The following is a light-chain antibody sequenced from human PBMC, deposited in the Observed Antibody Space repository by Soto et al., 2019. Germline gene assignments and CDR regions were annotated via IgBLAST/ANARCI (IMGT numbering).Light chain of an antibody. J-gene: IGLJ1*01. CDR1: SSEVGGFNF. CDR3: SSYTSSSIDV. CDR2: DVS. V-gene: IGLV2-14*01. Sequence: QSALTQPASVSGSPGQSITISCTGTSSEVGGFNFVSWFQQHPGKAPKLMIYDVSNRPSGVSNRFSGSKSGNTASLTISGLQAEDEADYYCSSYTSSSIDVFGTGTKVTVL.